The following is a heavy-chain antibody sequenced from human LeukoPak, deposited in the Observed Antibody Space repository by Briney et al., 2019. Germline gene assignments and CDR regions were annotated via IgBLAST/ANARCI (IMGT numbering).Heavy chain of an antibody. J-gene: IGHJ4*02. V-gene: IGHV1-18*04. CDR3: ARDPVGGSGWYKRSGGVFDY. D-gene: IGHD6-19*01. CDR1: GYTFTGYY. CDR2: ISAYNGNT. Sequence: ASVKVSCKASGYTFTGYYMHWVRQAPGQGLEWMGWISAYNGNTNYAQKLQGRVTMTTDASTSTAYMELRSLRSDDTAVYYCARDPVGGSGWYKRSGGVFDYWGQGTLVTVSS.